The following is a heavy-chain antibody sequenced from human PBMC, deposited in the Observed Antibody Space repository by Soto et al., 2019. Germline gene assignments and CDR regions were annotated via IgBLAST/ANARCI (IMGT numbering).Heavy chain of an antibody. J-gene: IGHJ4*02. CDR3: ARERATGDSYFEF. CDR2: IYPSDSDT. V-gene: IGHV5-51*01. CDR1: GYNFATYW. D-gene: IGHD4-17*01. Sequence: SLKISCKASGYNFATYWIGWVRQMPGKGLEWMAIIYPSDSDTRYSPSFPGQVTISADKSISTTYLQWSSLKASDTAMYYCARERATGDSYFEFWGQGTLVTVSS.